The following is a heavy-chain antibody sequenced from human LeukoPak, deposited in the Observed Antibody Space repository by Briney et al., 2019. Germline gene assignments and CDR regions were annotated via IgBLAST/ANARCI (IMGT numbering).Heavy chain of an antibody. J-gene: IGHJ4*02. CDR3: TRYSGSYYGFDY. CDR1: GFTFSNYW. D-gene: IGHD1-26*01. CDR2: LNSDGSTT. Sequence: PGGSLRLSCAASGFTFSNYWMYWVRQAPGKGLVWISRLNSDGSTTSYADSVKGRFTISRDNAKNTLYLQMNSLRAEDTAVYYCTRYSGSYYGFDYWGQGTLVTVSS. V-gene: IGHV3-74*01.